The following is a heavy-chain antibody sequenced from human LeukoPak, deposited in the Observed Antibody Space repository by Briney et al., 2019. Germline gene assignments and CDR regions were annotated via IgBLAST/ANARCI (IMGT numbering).Heavy chain of an antibody. Sequence: GGSLRLSCTTSGFTFSNYWMYWVRQAPGKGVVWVSRIKSDGTGITYTDSVEGRFTISRDNAKNTLYLQMNSLRDEDTAVYYCVRGQTIDYWGQGTLVTVSS. V-gene: IGHV3-74*01. J-gene: IGHJ4*02. D-gene: IGHD3-3*01. CDR1: GFTFSNYW. CDR2: IKSDGTGI. CDR3: VRGQTIDY.